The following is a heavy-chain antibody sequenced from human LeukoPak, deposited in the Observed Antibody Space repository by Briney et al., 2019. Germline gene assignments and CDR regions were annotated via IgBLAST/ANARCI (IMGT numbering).Heavy chain of an antibody. CDR1: GFTFSSYW. D-gene: IGHD3-22*01. J-gene: IGHJ4*02. CDR2: ISSSSSYI. V-gene: IGHV3-21*01. Sequence: PGGSLRLSCAASGFTFSSYWMSWVRQAPGKGLEWVSSISSSSSYIYYADSVKGRFTISRDNAKNSLYLQMNSLRAEDTAVYYCASGSRVVVPHGVDYWGQGTLVTVSS. CDR3: ASGSRVVVPHGVDY.